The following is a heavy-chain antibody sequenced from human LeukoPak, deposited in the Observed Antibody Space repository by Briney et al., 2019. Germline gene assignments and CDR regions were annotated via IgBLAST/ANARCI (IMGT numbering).Heavy chain of an antibody. J-gene: IGHJ4*02. Sequence: SETLSLTCAVYGGSFSGYYWSWIRQPPGKGLEWIGEINHSGSTNYNPSLKSRVTISVDTSKNQFSLKLSSVTAADTAVYYCARGEYSSASHDYWGQGTLVTVSS. V-gene: IGHV4-34*01. CDR3: ARGEYSSASHDY. CDR2: INHSGST. D-gene: IGHD6-19*01. CDR1: GGSFSGYY.